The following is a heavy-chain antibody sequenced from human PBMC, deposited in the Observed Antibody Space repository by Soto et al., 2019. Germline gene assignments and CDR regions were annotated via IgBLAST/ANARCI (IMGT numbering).Heavy chain of an antibody. V-gene: IGHV4-31*03. D-gene: IGHD3-16*01. CDR1: GGSISSGGYY. Sequence: QVQLQESGPGLVKPSQTLSLTCTVSGGSISSGGYYWSWIRQHPGKGLEWIGSIYYSGSTYYNPSLRGRVTVAVDTSKTQFSLKLRSVTAADTAVYYCARGVLHWGQGTLVTVSS. CDR3: ARGVLH. CDR2: IYYSGST. J-gene: IGHJ4*02.